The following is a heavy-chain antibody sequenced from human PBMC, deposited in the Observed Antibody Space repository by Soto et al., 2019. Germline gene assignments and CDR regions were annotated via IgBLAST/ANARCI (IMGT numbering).Heavy chain of an antibody. Sequence: ASVKVSCKASGYTFTSYYIHWVRQAPGQGLEWMGIINPTSSTSYAQKFQGRVTMTRDTSTSTVYMELSSLRSEDTAVYYCAREGYYYSKPWFDYWG. CDR3: AREGYYYSKPWFDY. CDR1: GYTFTSYY. CDR2: INPTSST. V-gene: IGHV1-46*01. D-gene: IGHD4-4*01. J-gene: IGHJ5*01.